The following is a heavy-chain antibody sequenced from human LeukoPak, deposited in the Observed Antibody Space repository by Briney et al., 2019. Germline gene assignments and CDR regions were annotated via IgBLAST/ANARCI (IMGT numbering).Heavy chain of an antibody. J-gene: IGHJ4*02. CDR3: AKGLDGSGWYCSN. CDR1: GFTFSTYG. CDR2: ISYDGSNK. Sequence: GGSLRLSCGASGFTFSTYGMHWVRQAPGKGLEWVAVISYDGSNKYYADSVKGRFTISRDNSKNTLYLQMNRLRAEDTAVYYCAKGLDGSGWYCSNWGQGTLVTVSS. V-gene: IGHV3-30*18. D-gene: IGHD6-19*01.